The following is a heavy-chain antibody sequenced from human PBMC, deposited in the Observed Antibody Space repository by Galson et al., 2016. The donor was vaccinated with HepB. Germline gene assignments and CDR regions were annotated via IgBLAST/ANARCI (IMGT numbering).Heavy chain of an antibody. Sequence: SLRLSCATSGYTFRNYWISWVRQAPGRGLEWVANINNDGVEKNYAGSVKGRFTISRDNAKNSLYLQMDSLRVEDTGFYYRARGEKGYSEGASWGQGTLVTVSS. CDR3: ARGEKGYSEGAS. V-gene: IGHV3-7*01. J-gene: IGHJ5*02. CDR1: GYTFRNYW. D-gene: IGHD3-22*01. CDR2: INNDGVEK.